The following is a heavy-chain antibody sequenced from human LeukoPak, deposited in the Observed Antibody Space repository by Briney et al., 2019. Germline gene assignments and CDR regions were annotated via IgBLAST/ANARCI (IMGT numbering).Heavy chain of an antibody. D-gene: IGHD6-19*01. CDR3: ARASATDDRGWYPYSDY. CDR2: IYYSGST. V-gene: IGHV4-39*07. Sequence: PSETLSLTCTVSGGSISSSSYYWGWIRQPPGKGLEWIGSIYYSGSTYYNPSLKSRVTISVDTSKNQFSLDLTSVTAADTAIYYCARASATDDRGWYPYSDYWGQGTLVTVSS. CDR1: GGSISSSSYY. J-gene: IGHJ4*02.